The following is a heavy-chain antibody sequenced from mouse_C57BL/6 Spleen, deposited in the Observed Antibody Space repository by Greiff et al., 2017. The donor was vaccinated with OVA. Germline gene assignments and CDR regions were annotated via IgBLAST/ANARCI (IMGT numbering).Heavy chain of an antibody. Sequence: QVQLQQPGAELVMPGASVKLSCKASGYTFTSYWMHWVKQRPGQGLEWIGEIDPSDSYTNYNQKFKGKSTLTVDKSSSTAYMQLSSLTSEDSAVYYCARKNDYDDFDYWGQGTTLTVS. V-gene: IGHV1-69*01. D-gene: IGHD2-4*01. J-gene: IGHJ2*01. CDR1: GYTFTSYW. CDR3: ARKNDYDDFDY. CDR2: IDPSDSYT.